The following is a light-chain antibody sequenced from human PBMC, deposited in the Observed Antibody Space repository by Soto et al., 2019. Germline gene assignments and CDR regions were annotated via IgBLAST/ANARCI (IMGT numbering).Light chain of an antibody. CDR3: SSCTSSSTRV. J-gene: IGLJ2*01. V-gene: IGLV2-14*01. Sequence: QSALTQPASVSGSPGQSITISCTGTSSDVGGYNYVSRYQQHPGKAPKLMIYEVSNRPSGVSNRFSGSKSGNTASLTISGLQAEDEADYYCSSCTSSSTRVFGGGTQLTVL. CDR2: EVS. CDR1: SSDVGGYNY.